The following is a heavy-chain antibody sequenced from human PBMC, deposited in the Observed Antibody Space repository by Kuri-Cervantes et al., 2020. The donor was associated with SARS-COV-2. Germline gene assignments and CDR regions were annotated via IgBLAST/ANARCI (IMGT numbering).Heavy chain of an antibody. D-gene: IGHD2-2*01. CDR3: ARGSGVVPAAPTYYFDY. CDR1: GYTFTSYY. Sequence: ASVKVSCKASGYTFTSYYMHWVRQAPGQGLEWMGILNPLGGSTDYAQKFQGRVTMTRDTSASTVYMEVSSLTSEDTAVYYCARGSGVVPAAPTYYFDYWGQGTLVTVSS. V-gene: IGHV1-46*01. J-gene: IGHJ4*02. CDR2: LNPLGGST.